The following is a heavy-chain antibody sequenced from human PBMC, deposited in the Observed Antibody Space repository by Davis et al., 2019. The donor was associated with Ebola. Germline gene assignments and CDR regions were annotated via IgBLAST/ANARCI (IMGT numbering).Heavy chain of an antibody. V-gene: IGHV3-21*01. CDR3: ALIRVFGGVIVRSITMIPNAPMGNHDAFDI. J-gene: IGHJ3*02. CDR2: ISSSSSYI. Sequence: GESLKISCAASGFTFSSYSMNWVRQAPGKGLEWVSSISSSSSYIYYADSVKGRFTISRDNAKNSLYLQMNSLRAEDTAVYYCALIRVFGGVIVRSITMIPNAPMGNHDAFDIWGQGTMVTVSS. D-gene: IGHD3-16*02. CDR1: GFTFSSYS.